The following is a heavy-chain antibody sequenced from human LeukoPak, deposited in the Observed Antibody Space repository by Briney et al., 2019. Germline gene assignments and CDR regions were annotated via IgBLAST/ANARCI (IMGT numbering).Heavy chain of an antibody. CDR3: ARYYDSSGYFDY. Sequence: ASVKVSCTASGYIFTSYGISWVRQAPGQGLEWMGWISVYNGNTNYPQRLQGRATMTTGTSTTTAYMELRSLRSDDTAVYYCARYYDSSGYFDYWGQGTLVTVSS. V-gene: IGHV1-18*01. D-gene: IGHD3-22*01. CDR2: ISVYNGNT. J-gene: IGHJ4*02. CDR1: GYIFTSYG.